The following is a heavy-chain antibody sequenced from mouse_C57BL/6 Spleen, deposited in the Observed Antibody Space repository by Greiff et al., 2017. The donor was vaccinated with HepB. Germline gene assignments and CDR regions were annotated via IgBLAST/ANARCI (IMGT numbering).Heavy chain of an antibody. CDR1: GYTFTDYY. CDR2: IYPGSGNT. Sequence: QVQLKESGAELVRPGASVKLSCKASGYTFTDYYINWVKQRPGQGLEWIARIYPGSGNTYYNEKFKGKATLTAEKSSSTAYMQLSSLTSEDSAVYFCARGDDYDLFDYWGQGTTLTVSS. J-gene: IGHJ2*01. D-gene: IGHD2-4*01. CDR3: ARGDDYDLFDY. V-gene: IGHV1-76*01.